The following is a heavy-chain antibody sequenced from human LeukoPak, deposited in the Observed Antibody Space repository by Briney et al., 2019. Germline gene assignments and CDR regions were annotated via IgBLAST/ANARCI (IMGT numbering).Heavy chain of an antibody. CDR3: ARAGRGYSYGFFDY. Sequence: SVKVSCKASGGTFSSYAISWVRQAPGQGLEWMGGIIPIFGTTNYAQKFQDRVTITADKSTSTAYMELSSLRSEDTAVYYCARAGRGYSYGFFDYWGQGTLVTVSS. CDR2: IIPIFGTT. D-gene: IGHD5-18*01. J-gene: IGHJ4*02. CDR1: GGTFSSYA. V-gene: IGHV1-69*06.